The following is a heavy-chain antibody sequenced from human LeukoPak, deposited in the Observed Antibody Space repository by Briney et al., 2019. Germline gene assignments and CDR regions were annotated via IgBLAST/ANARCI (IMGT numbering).Heavy chain of an antibody. CDR3: VTPRSWELSDMAV. V-gene: IGHV4-38-2*02. D-gene: IGHD1-26*01. Sequence: PSETLSLTCTVSGYSISTNYCWAWIRPSPGTGLEWIGSVYHNGETYYNPSLKSRVIISVDTSKNEFSLRLTSVAAADTAVYYCVTPRSWELSDMAVWGKGTTVIVSS. J-gene: IGHJ6*03. CDR2: VYHNGET. CDR1: GYSISTNYC.